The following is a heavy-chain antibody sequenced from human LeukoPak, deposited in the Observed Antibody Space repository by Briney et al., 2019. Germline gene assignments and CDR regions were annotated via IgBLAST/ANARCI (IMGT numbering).Heavy chain of an antibody. D-gene: IGHD6-13*01. J-gene: IGHJ3*02. CDR1: GGSISSSSYY. V-gene: IGHV3-23*01. CDR3: ARDWPSEWQQLPDYDAVDI. Sequence: ETLSLTCTVSGGSISSSSYYWGWIRQAPGKGLEWVSTISGSGGSTYYADSVKGRFTISRDNSKNTLYLQMNSLRAEDTAVYYCARDWPSEWQQLPDYDAVDIWGQGTMVTVSS. CDR2: ISGSGGST.